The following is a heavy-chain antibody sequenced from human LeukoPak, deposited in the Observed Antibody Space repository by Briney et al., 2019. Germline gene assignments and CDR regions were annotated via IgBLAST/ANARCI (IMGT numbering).Heavy chain of an antibody. J-gene: IGHJ4*02. Sequence: ASVKVSCKASGYTFTGYYMDWVRQAPGQGLEWMGIIDPSGGSTSYAQKFQGRVTLTRDISTSTVYMELSSLRSEDTAVYYCARAITIFGVPIPAYWGQGTLVTVSS. V-gene: IGHV1-46*01. CDR1: GYTFTGYY. CDR2: IDPSGGST. D-gene: IGHD3-3*01. CDR3: ARAITIFGVPIPAY.